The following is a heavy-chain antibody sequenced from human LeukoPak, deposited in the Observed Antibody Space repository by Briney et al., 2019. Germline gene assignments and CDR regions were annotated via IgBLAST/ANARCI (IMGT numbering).Heavy chain of an antibody. Sequence: GGSLRLSCAASGFTFSSYAMRWVRQAPGKGLEWVSGISGSGGSTSYADSVKGRFTVSRDNSKNTLYLQMSSLRAEDTALYYCAKRSGYDFWSGFDPWGQGTLVIVSS. J-gene: IGHJ5*02. V-gene: IGHV3-23*01. CDR2: ISGSGGST. CDR1: GFTFSSYA. D-gene: IGHD3-3*01. CDR3: AKRSGYDFWSGFDP.